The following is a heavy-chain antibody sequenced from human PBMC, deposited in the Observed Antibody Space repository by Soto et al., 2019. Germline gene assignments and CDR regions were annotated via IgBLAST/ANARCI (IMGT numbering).Heavy chain of an antibody. D-gene: IGHD4-17*01. CDR3: ERGRGHDYGDYGY. CDR1: GGSISSYY. CDR2: IYYSGST. J-gene: IGHJ4*02. V-gene: IGHV4-59*01. Sequence: SETLSLTCTVSGGSISSYYWSWIRQPPGKGLEWIGYIYYSGSTNYNPSLKSRVTISVDPSKNQFSQKLSSVTAADTAVYYCERGRGHDYGDYGYWGKGTLVTVP.